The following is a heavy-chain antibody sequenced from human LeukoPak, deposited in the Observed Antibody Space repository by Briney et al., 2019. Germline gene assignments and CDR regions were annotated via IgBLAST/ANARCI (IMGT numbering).Heavy chain of an antibody. CDR2: IYSGGST. Sequence: GGSLRLSCAASGFTVSSNYMSWVRQAPGKGLEWVSVIYSGGSTYYADSVKGRFTISRDNSKNTLYLQMNSLRAEDTAVYYCARGDSSGYYYFEYWGQGTLVTVSS. V-gene: IGHV3-53*01. D-gene: IGHD6-19*01. CDR3: ARGDSSGYYYFEY. CDR1: GFTVSSNY. J-gene: IGHJ4*02.